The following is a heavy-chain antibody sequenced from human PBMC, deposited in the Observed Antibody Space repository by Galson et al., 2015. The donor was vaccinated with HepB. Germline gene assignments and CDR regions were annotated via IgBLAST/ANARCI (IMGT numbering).Heavy chain of an antibody. CDR3: ARVARDGYSFDY. CDR2: IIPIFGTA. D-gene: IGHD5-24*01. J-gene: IGHJ4*02. CDR1: GGTFSSYA. V-gene: IGHV1-69*13. Sequence: SVKVSCKASGGTFSSYAISWVRQAPGQGLEWMGGIIPIFGTANYAQKFQGRVTITADESTSTAYMELSSLRSEDTAVYYCARVARDGYSFDYWGQGTLVTVSS.